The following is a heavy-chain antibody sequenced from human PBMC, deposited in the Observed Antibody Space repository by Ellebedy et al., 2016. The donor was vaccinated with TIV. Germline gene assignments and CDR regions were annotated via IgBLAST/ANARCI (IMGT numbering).Heavy chain of an antibody. V-gene: IGHV3-23*01. D-gene: IGHD4-11*01. CDR3: AKGRGGVSETSAPRYYFDY. CDR1: GFTFRSYA. Sequence: GESLKISCAASGFTFRSYAXSWVPQAPGKGLEWVSTISSTGSRTYYADSVEGRFIISSDNSKKTLYLQMNSLRAEDTAVYYCAKGRGGVSETSAPRYYFDYWGLGTLVTVSS. J-gene: IGHJ4*02. CDR2: ISSTGSRT.